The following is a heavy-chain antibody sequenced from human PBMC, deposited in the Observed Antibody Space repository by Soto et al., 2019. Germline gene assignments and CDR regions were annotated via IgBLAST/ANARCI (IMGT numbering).Heavy chain of an antibody. J-gene: IGHJ4*02. V-gene: IGHV3-23*01. CDR2: IGVSGDTT. Sequence: EVQLLESGGGLVQPGGYLRLSCAASGFTFSSYAMSWVRQAPGKGLEWVSAIGVSGDTTYYADSVKGRFTISRDNSKNTLYLQMGSVRAEETAVYYCAKIRRFGELRSLYWGQGTLVTVSS. CDR3: AKIRRFGELRSLY. CDR1: GFTFSSYA. D-gene: IGHD3-10*01.